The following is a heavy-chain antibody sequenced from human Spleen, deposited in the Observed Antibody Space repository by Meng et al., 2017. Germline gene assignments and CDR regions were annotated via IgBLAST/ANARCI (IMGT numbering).Heavy chain of an antibody. CDR2: INSDGSIT. CDR1: GFTFSSYW. J-gene: IGHJ3*02. Sequence: GESLKISCAASGFTFSSYWMHWVRQAPGKGLVWVSRINSDGSITSYADSVKGRFTISRDNAKNTLYLQMNSLGAEDTAVYYCAKPRQGQLVGSDAFHIWGQGTMVTVSS. CDR3: AKPRQGQLVGSDAFHI. D-gene: IGHD6-13*01. V-gene: IGHV3-74*01.